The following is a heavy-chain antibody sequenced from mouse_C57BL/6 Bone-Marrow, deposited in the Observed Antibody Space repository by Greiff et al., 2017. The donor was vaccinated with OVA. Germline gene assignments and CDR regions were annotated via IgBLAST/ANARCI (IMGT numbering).Heavy chain of an antibody. J-gene: IGHJ3*01. CDR2: IDPANGNT. V-gene: IGHV14-3*01. Sequence: EVKLVESVAELVRPGASVKLSCTASGFNIKNTYMHWVKQRPEQGLEWIGRIDPANGNTKYAPKFQGKATITADTSSNTAYLQLSSLTSEDTAIYYCARPLYGNYLAWFAYWGQGTLVTVSA. D-gene: IGHD2-1*01. CDR3: ARPLYGNYLAWFAY. CDR1: GFNIKNTY.